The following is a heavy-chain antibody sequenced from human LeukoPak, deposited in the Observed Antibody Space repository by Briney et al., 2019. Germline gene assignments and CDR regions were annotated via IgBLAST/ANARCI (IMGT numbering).Heavy chain of an antibody. J-gene: IGHJ4*02. D-gene: IGHD4-17*01. V-gene: IGHV4-39*07. Sequence: SETLSLTCTVSGGSISSSSYYWGWIRQPPGKGLEWTGEINHSGSTNYNPSLKSRVTISVDTSKNQFSLKLSSVTAADTAVYYCARKTTVTTYSDYWGQGTLVTVSS. CDR1: GGSISSSSYY. CDR2: INHSGST. CDR3: ARKTTVTTYSDY.